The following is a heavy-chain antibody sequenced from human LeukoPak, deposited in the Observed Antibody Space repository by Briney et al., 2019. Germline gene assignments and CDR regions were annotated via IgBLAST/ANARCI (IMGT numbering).Heavy chain of an antibody. CDR3: ARHREGSTSHMDV. Sequence: GESLKISCEGSGYSFISYWIGWVRQMPGKGLEWMGIIYPGDSDTRYSPSFQGQVTISADKSISTAYLQWSSLKASDTAMYYCARHREGSTSHMDVWGKGTTVTISS. D-gene: IGHD2-2*01. J-gene: IGHJ6*03. CDR2: IYPGDSDT. V-gene: IGHV5-51*01. CDR1: GYSFISYW.